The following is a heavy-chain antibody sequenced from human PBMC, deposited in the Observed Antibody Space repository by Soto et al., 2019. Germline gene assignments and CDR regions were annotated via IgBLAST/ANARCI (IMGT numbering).Heavy chain of an antibody. D-gene: IGHD3-10*01. Sequence: SETLSLTCTVSGGSISSSSYYWGWIRQPPGKGLEWIGSIYYSGSTYYNPSLKSRVTISVDTSKNQFSLKLSSVTAADTAVYYCARRTWYYYGSGSYIDYWGQGTLVTVSS. V-gene: IGHV4-39*01. CDR3: ARRTWYYYGSGSYIDY. CDR2: IYYSGST. CDR1: GGSISSSSYY. J-gene: IGHJ4*02.